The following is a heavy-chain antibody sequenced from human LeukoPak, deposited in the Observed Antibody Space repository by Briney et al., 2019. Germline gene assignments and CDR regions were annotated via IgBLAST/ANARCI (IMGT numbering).Heavy chain of an antibody. CDR3: AKAPYCSGGSCYSGGLY. CDR2: IYYSGSA. CDR1: GGSISSSIYY. Sequence: PSETLSLTCTVSGGSISSSIYYWGWIRQPPGKRLEWIGNIYYSGSAYYNPSLKSRVTISVDTSKNQFSLKLSSVTAADTAVYYCAKAPYCSGGSCYSGGLYWGQGTLVTVSS. J-gene: IGHJ4*02. V-gene: IGHV4-39*07. D-gene: IGHD2-15*01.